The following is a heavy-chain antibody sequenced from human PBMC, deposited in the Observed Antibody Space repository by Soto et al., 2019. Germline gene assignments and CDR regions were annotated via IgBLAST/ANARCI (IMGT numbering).Heavy chain of an antibody. CDR1: GYTFTNYY. CDR3: ARGSKLGGFDY. J-gene: IGHJ4*02. V-gene: IGHV1-46*01. Sequence: QVQLVQSGAEVRKPGASVKVSCKASGYTFTNYYMHWVRQAPGQGLEWMGIINPSGGSTSYAQKFQGRVIMTRATSTSTVYMELSSLRSEDTAVYYCARGSKLGGFDYWGQGTLVTVSS. D-gene: IGHD3-16*01. CDR2: INPSGGST.